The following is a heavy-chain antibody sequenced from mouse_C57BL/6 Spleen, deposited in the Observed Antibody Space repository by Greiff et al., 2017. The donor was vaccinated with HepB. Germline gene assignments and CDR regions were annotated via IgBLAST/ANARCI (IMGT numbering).Heavy chain of an antibody. Sequence: VKLMESGPELVKPGASVKISCKASGYAFSSSWMNWVKQRPGKGLEWIGRIYPGDGDTNYNGKFKGKATLTADKSSSTAYMQLSSLTSEDSAVYFCARKGGYYGFAYWGQGTLVTVSA. CDR2: IYPGDGDT. V-gene: IGHV1-82*01. CDR3: ARKGGYYGFAY. D-gene: IGHD2-3*01. J-gene: IGHJ3*01. CDR1: GYAFSSSW.